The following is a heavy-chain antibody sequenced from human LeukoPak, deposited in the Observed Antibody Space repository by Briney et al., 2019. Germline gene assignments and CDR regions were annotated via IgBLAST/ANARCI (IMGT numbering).Heavy chain of an antibody. CDR3: ARDLKYDILTGYYMRPWGY. CDR2: INLNSGGK. Sequence: ASVTVSFKASGYTFTDYYMHWVRQAPGQGLEWMGWINLNSGGKNYAQKFQGRVTMTRDTSISTAYMELSRLRSDDTAVYYCARDLKYDILTGYYMRPWGYWGQGTLVTVSS. V-gene: IGHV1-2*02. D-gene: IGHD3-9*01. CDR1: GYTFTDYY. J-gene: IGHJ4*02.